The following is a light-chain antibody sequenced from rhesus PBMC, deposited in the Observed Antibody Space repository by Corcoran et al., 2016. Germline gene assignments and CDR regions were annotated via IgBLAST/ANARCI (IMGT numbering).Light chain of an antibody. CDR2: KAS. J-gene: IGKJ3*01. Sequence: DIQMTQSPSSLSASVGDTVTITCRANQSINSWLDWYQQKPGKAPKLLNYKASSLETGVPSRFSGSGSGTDFTLTVSSLQPEDFATYYCLQYTTTPFTFGPGTKLDIK. CDR1: QSINSW. CDR3: LQYTTTPFT. V-gene: IGKV1-22*01.